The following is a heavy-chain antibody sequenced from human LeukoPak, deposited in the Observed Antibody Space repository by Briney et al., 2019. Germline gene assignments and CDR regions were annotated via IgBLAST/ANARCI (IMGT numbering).Heavy chain of an antibody. J-gene: IGHJ4*02. D-gene: IGHD3-9*01. CDR1: VGSLNTYF. Sequence: SETLSLTCTVSVGSLNTYFWTWVRQPAGKGLEWIGRVSDTGRAYYNPSLESRVTISLDTSKNQFSLKVTSVTAADTAVYYCARGKEMTRTSGYYSFDFWGQGTLVSVSS. V-gene: IGHV4-4*07. CDR3: ARGKEMTRTSGYYSFDF. CDR2: VSDTGRA.